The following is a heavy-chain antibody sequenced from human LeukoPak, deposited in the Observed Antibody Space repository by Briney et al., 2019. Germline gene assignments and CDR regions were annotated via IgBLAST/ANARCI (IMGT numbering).Heavy chain of an antibody. D-gene: IGHD2-15*01. CDR3: AKRYCSGGSCYPNY. CDR2: ITGSDDTT. CDR1: GLTFSSVA. Sequence: GGSLRLSCALSGLTFSSVAMTWVRQAPGKGLEWVSTITGSDDTTYYADSVKGRFTISRDYSKNTLHLQMNSLGVEDTAIYYCAKRYCSGGSCYPNYWGQGTLVTVSS. V-gene: IGHV3-23*01. J-gene: IGHJ4*02.